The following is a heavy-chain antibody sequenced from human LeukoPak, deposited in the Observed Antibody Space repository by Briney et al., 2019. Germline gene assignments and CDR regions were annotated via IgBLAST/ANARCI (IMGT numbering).Heavy chain of an antibody. CDR3: ARGSGSYYLGPVY. J-gene: IGHJ4*02. D-gene: IGHD1-26*01. CDR1: GFTFSSYA. V-gene: IGHV3-30*04. CDR2: ISYDGSNE. Sequence: GGSLRLSCAASGFTFSSYAMHWVRQAPGKGLEWVAVISYDGSNEFYADSVEGQFIISRDNSKNVLYLQMNSLKDEDTAVYYCARGSGSYYLGPVYWGQGTLVTVSS.